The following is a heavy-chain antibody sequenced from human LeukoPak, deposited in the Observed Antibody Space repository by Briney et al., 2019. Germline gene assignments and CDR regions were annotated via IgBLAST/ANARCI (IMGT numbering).Heavy chain of an antibody. J-gene: IGHJ5*02. V-gene: IGHV3-11*04. CDR3: ARVVSSRSTVGFDP. CDR1: GFNFNDYY. Sequence: GGSLRLSCAASGFNFNDYYMSWLRQAPGKGREWVSYITTGRTLSYADSVKGPFTISRDNAKNSLFLQMKSLRVEDTAVYYCARVVSSRSTVGFDPWGQGTLVTVSS. D-gene: IGHD5/OR15-5a*01. CDR2: ITTGRTL.